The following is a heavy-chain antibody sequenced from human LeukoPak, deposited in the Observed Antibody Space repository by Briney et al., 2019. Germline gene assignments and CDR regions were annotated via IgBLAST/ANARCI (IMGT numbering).Heavy chain of an antibody. CDR1: GGSISSYY. J-gene: IGHJ3*02. CDR2: IYYSGST. Sequence: SETLSLTCTVSGGSISSYYWSWIRQPPGKGLEWIGYIYYSGSTNYNPSLKSRVTISVDTSKNQFSLKLNSVTAADTAVYYCVRERNCSGASCLDGFDIWGQGTMVTVSS. D-gene: IGHD2-15*01. CDR3: VRERNCSGASCLDGFDI. V-gene: IGHV4-59*01.